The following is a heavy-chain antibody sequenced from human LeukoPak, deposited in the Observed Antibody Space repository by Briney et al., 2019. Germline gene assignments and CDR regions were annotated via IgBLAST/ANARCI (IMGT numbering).Heavy chain of an antibody. V-gene: IGHV4-4*07. J-gene: IGHJ5*02. CDR3: AREIETGTSENNWFDP. Sequence: SETLSLTCTVSGGSISSYYWSWIRQPAGKGLEWIGRIYTSGSTNYNPSLKSRVTMSVDTSKNQFSLKLSSVTAADTAMYYCAREIETGTSENNWFDPWGQGTLVTVSS. D-gene: IGHD1-7*01. CDR1: GGSISSYY. CDR2: IYTSGST.